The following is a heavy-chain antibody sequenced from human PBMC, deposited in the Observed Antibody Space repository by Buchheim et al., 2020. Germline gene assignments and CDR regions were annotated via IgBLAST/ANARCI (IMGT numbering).Heavy chain of an antibody. CDR1: GGSFSGYY. V-gene: IGHV4-34*01. Sequence: QVQLQQWGAGLLKPSETLSLTCAVYGGSFSGYYWSWIRQPPGKGLEWIGEINHSGSTNYNPSLKSRVTISVDTSKNQFSLKLSSVTAADTVVYYCARGFSGYCTNGVCNWFDPWGQGTL. D-gene: IGHD2-8*01. CDR3: ARGFSGYCTNGVCNWFDP. CDR2: INHSGST. J-gene: IGHJ5*02.